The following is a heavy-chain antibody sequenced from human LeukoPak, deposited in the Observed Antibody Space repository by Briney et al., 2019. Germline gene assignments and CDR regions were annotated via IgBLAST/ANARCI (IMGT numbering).Heavy chain of an antibody. Sequence: GASVKVSCKASGYTFTGYYIHWVRQAPGQGLEWMGWINPDSGGTNYAQKLQGRVTMTRDTSIITAYMELSSLRSDDTAVYHCARGGRAEPYGMDVWGQGTTVTVSS. CDR1: GYTFTGYY. CDR3: ARGGRAEPYGMDV. J-gene: IGHJ6*02. V-gene: IGHV1-2*02. CDR2: INPDSGGT.